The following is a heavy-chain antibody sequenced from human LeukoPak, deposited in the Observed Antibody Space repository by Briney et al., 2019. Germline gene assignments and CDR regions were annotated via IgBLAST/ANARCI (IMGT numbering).Heavy chain of an antibody. V-gene: IGHV3-43D*03. J-gene: IGHJ6*03. CDR2: ISWDGGST. Sequence: GGSLRLSCAASGFTFDDYAMHWVRQAPGKGLEWVSLISWDGGSTYYADSVKGRFTISRDNSKNSLYLQMNSLRAEDTALCYCAKDGSRVAVAGYYYYYMDVWGKGTTVTVSS. CDR1: GFTFDDYA. CDR3: AKDGSRVAVAGYYYYYMDV. D-gene: IGHD6-19*01.